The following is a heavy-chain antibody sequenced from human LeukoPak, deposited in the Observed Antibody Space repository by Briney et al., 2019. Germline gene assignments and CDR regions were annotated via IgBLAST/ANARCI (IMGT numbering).Heavy chain of an antibody. J-gene: IGHJ4*02. CDR1: GFFFSSYG. CDR3: AKDDSSGYSPIFDY. D-gene: IGHD3-22*01. V-gene: IGHV3-30*02. Sequence: GGSLRLSCAASGFFFSSYGMHWVRQAPGKGLEWVAFIWYDGSNKYYADSVKGRFTISRDNSKNTLYLQMNSLRAEDTAVYYCAKDDSSGYSPIFDYWGQGTLVTVSS. CDR2: IWYDGSNK.